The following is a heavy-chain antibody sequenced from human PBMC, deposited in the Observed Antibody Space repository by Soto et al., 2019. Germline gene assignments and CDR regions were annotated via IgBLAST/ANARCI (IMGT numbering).Heavy chain of an antibody. CDR3: ARGSYGDYRNWFDP. CDR2: IYYSGST. D-gene: IGHD4-17*01. J-gene: IGHJ5*02. Sequence: SETLSLTCTVSGGSISSYYWSWIRQPPGKGLEWIGYIYYSGSTNYNPSLKSRVTISVDTSKNQFSLKLSSVTAADTAVYYCARGSYGDYRNWFDPWGQGTLVTVSS. CDR1: GGSISSYY. V-gene: IGHV4-59*01.